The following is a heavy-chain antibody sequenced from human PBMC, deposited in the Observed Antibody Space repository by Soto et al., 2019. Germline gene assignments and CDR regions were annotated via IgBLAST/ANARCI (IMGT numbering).Heavy chain of an antibody. J-gene: IGHJ6*04. D-gene: IGHD6-6*01. V-gene: IGHV1-69*01. CDR1: GGTFSSYA. Sequence: QVQLVQSGAEVKKPGSSVKVSCKASGGTFSSYAISWVRQAPGQGLEWMGGIIPIFGTANYAQKFQGRVTITADESTSTAYMELSSLRSEDTAVYYCARDNGPIAALPYYYYGMDVWGEGTTVTVSS. CDR3: ARDNGPIAALPYYYYGMDV. CDR2: IIPIFGTA.